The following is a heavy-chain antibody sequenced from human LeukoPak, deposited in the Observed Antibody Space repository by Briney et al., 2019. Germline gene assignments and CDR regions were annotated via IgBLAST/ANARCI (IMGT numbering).Heavy chain of an antibody. CDR3: ARVKTMIVVVTLFDY. CDR1: GYTFTGYY. V-gene: IGHV1-2*02. CDR2: INPNSGGT. D-gene: IGHD3-22*01. J-gene: IGHJ4*02. Sequence: ASVKVSCKASGYTFTGYYIHWVRQAPGQGLEWMGWINPNSGGTKYAQKFQGRVTMTRDTSISTAYMELSRLRSDDTAVYYCARVKTMIVVVTLFDYWGQGTLVTVSS.